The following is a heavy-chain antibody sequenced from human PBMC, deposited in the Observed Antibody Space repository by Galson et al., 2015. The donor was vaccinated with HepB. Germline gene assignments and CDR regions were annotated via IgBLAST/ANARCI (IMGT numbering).Heavy chain of an antibody. D-gene: IGHD6-13*01. CDR3: ARDHQYSSSWPGIDP. CDR2: IIPILGIA. CDR1: GGTFSSYT. Sequence: SVKVSCKASGGTFSSYTISWVRQAPGQGLEWMGRIIPILGIANYAQKFQGRVTITADKSTSTAYMELSSLRSEDTAVYFCARDHQYSSSWPGIDPWGQGTLGTVSS. V-gene: IGHV1-69*04. J-gene: IGHJ5*02.